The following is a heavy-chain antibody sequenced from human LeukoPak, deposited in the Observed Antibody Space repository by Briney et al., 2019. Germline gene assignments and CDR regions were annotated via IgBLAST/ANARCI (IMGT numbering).Heavy chain of an antibody. CDR2: IYPGDSDT. V-gene: IGHV5-51*01. D-gene: IGHD3-22*01. Sequence: GESLQISCKGSGYSFTSYWIGWVRQMPGKGLEWMGIIYPGDSDTRYSPSFQGQVTISADKSISTAYLQWSSLKASDTAMYYCARSDSRYYYDSSGYYLDYWGQGTLVTVSS. CDR1: GYSFTSYW. J-gene: IGHJ4*02. CDR3: ARSDSRYYYDSSGYYLDY.